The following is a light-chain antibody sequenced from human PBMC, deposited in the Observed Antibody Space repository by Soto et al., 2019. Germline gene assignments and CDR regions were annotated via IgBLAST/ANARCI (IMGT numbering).Light chain of an antibody. J-gene: IGKJ5*01. V-gene: IGKV1-27*01. CDR1: QDISVY. CDR2: SAS. Sequence: DIQMTQSPSSLSASVGDRVTITCRASQDISVYLAWYQQKPGKVPKLLIYSASTLQSGVPSRFSGSGSGTDFTLTTSTPHPEDVETYYCQKFNTPPPPSAQGTRRELK. CDR3: QKFNTPPPP.